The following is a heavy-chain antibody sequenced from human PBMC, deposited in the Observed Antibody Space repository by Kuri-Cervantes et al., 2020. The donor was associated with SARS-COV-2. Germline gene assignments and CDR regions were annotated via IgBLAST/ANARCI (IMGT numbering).Heavy chain of an antibody. CDR3: AKDNGWLQLRFFDY. CDR1: GFPFDDYA. J-gene: IGHJ4*02. Sequence: LKIFCVASGFPFDDYAMHWVRQTPGKGLEWVSGMSWNSNNIGYADSVKGRFTISRDNAKNSLYLQMNSLRAEDTALYYCAKDNGWLQLRFFDYWGQGTLVTVSS. CDR2: MSWNSNNI. D-gene: IGHD5-24*01. V-gene: IGHV3-9*01.